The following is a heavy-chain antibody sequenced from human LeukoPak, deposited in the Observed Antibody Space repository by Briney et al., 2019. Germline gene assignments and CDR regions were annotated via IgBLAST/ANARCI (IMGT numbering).Heavy chain of an antibody. CDR1: GFTFSSYW. CDR3: ARDAFYCSSTSCYDH. J-gene: IGHJ5*02. D-gene: IGHD2-2*01. CDR2: INSDGSST. Sequence: GGSLRLSCAASGFTFSSYWMHWVRQAPGKGLVWVSRINSDGSSTSYADSVKGRFTISRDNAKTSLYLQMNSLRAEDTAVYYCARDAFYCSSTSCYDHWGQGTLVTVSS. V-gene: IGHV3-74*01.